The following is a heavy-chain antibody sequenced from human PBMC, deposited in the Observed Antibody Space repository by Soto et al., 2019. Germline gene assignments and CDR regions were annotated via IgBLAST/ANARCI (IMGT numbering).Heavy chain of an antibody. CDR2: INPNSGGT. CDR1: GYTFTGYY. J-gene: IGHJ6*03. D-gene: IGHD4-17*01. V-gene: IGHV1-2*04. Sequence: ASVKVSCKASGYTFTGYYMHWVRQAPGQGLEWMGWINPNSGGTNYAQKFQGWVTMTRDTSISTAYMELSRLRSDDTAVYYCARANGDYYYYYMDVWGKGTTVTVSS. CDR3: ARANGDYYYYYMDV.